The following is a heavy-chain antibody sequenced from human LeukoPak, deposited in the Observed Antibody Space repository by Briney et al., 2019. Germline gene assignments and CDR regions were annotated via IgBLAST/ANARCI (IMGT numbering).Heavy chain of an antibody. D-gene: IGHD6-13*01. CDR1: GYTFTSYG. CDR2: ISAYNGST. Sequence: ASVKVSCKASGYTFTSYGISWVRQAPGQGLEWMGWISAYNGSTNYAQKLQGRVTMTTDTSTSTAYMELRSLRSDDTAVYYCARSEDSSSWYPYYYYGMDVWGQGTTVTVSS. J-gene: IGHJ6*02. V-gene: IGHV1-18*01. CDR3: ARSEDSSSWYPYYYYGMDV.